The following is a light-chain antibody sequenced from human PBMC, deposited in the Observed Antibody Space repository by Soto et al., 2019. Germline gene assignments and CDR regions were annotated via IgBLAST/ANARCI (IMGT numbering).Light chain of an antibody. CDR3: QQYGSSPYT. V-gene: IGKV3-20*01. CDR1: QSVSSDY. J-gene: IGKJ2*01. CDR2: GAS. Sequence: EIVLTQSPGTLSLSPGERATLSCRASQSVSSDYLAWYQQKPGQAPRLLLYGASNRATGIPDRFSGSGSVTDFTLTISRLVPEDFAVYSCQQYGSSPYTFGQGTQLEI.